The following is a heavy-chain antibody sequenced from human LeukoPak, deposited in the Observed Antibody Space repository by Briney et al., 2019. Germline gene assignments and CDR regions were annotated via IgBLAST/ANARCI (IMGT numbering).Heavy chain of an antibody. J-gene: IGHJ4*02. CDR1: GFTFSSYG. CDR3: AETSAGTPYSSGWAFDY. CDR2: ISYDGSNK. Sequence: GGSLRLSCAASGFTFSSYGMHWVRQAPGKGLEWVAVISYDGSNKYYADSVKGRFTISRDNSKNALYLQTNSLRAEDTAVYYCAETSAGTPYSSGWAFDYWGQGTLVTVSS. V-gene: IGHV3-30*19. D-gene: IGHD6-19*01.